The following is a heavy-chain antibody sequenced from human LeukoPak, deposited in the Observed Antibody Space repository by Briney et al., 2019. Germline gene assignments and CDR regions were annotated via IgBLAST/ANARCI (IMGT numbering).Heavy chain of an antibody. Sequence: GGSLRLSCAASVFTFSSYSMNWVRQAPGKGLEWVSSISSSSSYIYYADSVKGRFTISRDNAKNSLYLQMNSLRAEDTAVYYCARLLKRYCSGGSCYFDDAFDIWGQGTMVTVSS. J-gene: IGHJ3*02. CDR1: VFTFSSYS. CDR3: ARLLKRYCSGGSCYFDDAFDI. D-gene: IGHD2-15*01. CDR2: ISSSSSYI. V-gene: IGHV3-21*01.